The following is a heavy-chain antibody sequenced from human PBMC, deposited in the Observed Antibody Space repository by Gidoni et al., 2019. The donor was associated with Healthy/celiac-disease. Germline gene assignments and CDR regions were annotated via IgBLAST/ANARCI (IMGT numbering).Heavy chain of an antibody. Sequence: QVQLVQSGAEVNKPGSSVQVSCKASGGPFSSYTIPWVRQAPGQGLEWMGRIILILGIANYEQKFQGRVRITADKSTSTAYMELRSLRSEDTAVYDCARESSGSYTTFDYWGQGTLVTVSS. CDR1: GGPFSSYT. J-gene: IGHJ4*02. V-gene: IGHV1-69*08. CDR3: ARESSGSYTTFDY. CDR2: IILILGIA. D-gene: IGHD1-26*01.